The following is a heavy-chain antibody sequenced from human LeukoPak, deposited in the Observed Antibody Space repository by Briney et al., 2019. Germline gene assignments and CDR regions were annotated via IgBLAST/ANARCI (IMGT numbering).Heavy chain of an antibody. D-gene: IGHD2-2*02. V-gene: IGHV3-64*01. CDR1: GLTFNSYA. J-gene: IGHJ4*02. CDR2: ISNDGDST. CDR3: ARADCSSSSCYTVAY. Sequence: TGGSLRLSCAASGLTFNSYAMQWVRQAPGKGLAYDSGISNDGDSTYYATSVKGRFIISRDNSKNMLYLQMGSLRAEDMAVYYCARADCSSSSCYTVAYWGQGTLVTVSS.